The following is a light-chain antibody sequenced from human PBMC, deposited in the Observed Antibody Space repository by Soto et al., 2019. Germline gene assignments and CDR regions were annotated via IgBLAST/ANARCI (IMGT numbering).Light chain of an antibody. CDR3: QQYGGSHRT. CDR2: GAS. V-gene: IGKV3-20*01. Sequence: EIVLTQSPGTLSLSPGERATLSCRASQSVFNNNLAWYQQKPGQAPRLLMFGASSRATGIPDRFSGSGSGTDFTLTISRLEHEDFEIYHCQQYGGSHRTFGQGTKVDIK. CDR1: QSVFNNN. J-gene: IGKJ2*01.